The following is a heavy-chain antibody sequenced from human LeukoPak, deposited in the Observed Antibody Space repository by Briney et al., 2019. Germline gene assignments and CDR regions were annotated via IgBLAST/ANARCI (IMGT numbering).Heavy chain of an antibody. CDR3: VRGSGFCSGGSCYSHYWYYFDY. Sequence: SETLSLTCAVSGGSISSSDWWSWVRQPPGRGLEWIGYIWRSDHTNYNPSLKSRVTISVDTSKNQFSLRLTSVTAADTAVYYCVRGSGFCSGGSCYSHYWYYFDYWGQGTLVTVSS. CDR2: IWRSDHT. D-gene: IGHD2-15*01. V-gene: IGHV4-4*02. CDR1: GGSISSSDW. J-gene: IGHJ4*02.